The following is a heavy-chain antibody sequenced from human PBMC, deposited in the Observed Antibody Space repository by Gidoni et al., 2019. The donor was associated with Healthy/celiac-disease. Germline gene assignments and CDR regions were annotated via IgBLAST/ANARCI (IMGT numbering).Heavy chain of an antibody. CDR2: IFYSGST. CDR3: AGAYLYDSSGYYLDAFDI. CDR1: GGSISSYY. V-gene: IGHV4-59*01. J-gene: IGHJ3*02. Sequence: QVQLQESGPGLVKPSETLPLTCTVSGGSISSYYWRWIRQPPGKGLEWIGYIFYSGSTNYNPSLKSRVTISVDTSKNQFSLKLSSVTAADTAVYYCAGAYLYDSSGYYLDAFDIWGQGTMVTVSS. D-gene: IGHD3-22*01.